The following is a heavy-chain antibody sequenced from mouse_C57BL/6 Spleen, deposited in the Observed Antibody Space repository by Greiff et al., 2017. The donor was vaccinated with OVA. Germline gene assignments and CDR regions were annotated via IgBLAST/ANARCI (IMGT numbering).Heavy chain of an antibody. CDR2: INPGSGGT. V-gene: IGHV1-54*01. CDR1: GYAFTNYL. J-gene: IGHJ3*01. Sequence: QVQLQQSGAELVRPGPSVKVSCKASGYAFTNYLIEWVKQRPGQGLEWIGVINPGSGGTNYNEKFKGKATLTADKSSSTAYMQLSSLTSEDSAVYFCARERGIWGQGTLVTVSA. CDR3: ARERGI.